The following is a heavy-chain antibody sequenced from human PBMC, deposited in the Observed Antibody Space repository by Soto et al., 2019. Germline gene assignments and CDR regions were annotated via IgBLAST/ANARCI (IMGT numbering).Heavy chain of an antibody. CDR3: ARDAAEINSYYIDF. CDR2: VNRRGVT. CDR1: GFDFSSHD. Sequence: GGSLRLSCAASGFDFSSHDMNWVRQAPGKGLEWIAYVNRRGVTHYADSVEGRFTISRDNAQNSLFLQMLSLRDEDTAVYYCARDAAEINSYYIDFWGQGALVTVSS. J-gene: IGHJ4*02. V-gene: IGHV3-48*02. D-gene: IGHD3-16*01.